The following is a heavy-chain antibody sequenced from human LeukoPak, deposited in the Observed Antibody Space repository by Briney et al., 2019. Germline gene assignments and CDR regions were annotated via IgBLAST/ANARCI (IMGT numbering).Heavy chain of an antibody. D-gene: IGHD3-22*01. V-gene: IGHV3-30*04. Sequence: GGSLRLSCAASGFTFSSYAMHWVRQAPGKGLEWVAVISYDGSNKYYADSVKGRFTISGDNSKNTLYLQMNSLRAEDTAVYYCARTSGYYYGSFDYWGQGTLVTVSS. J-gene: IGHJ4*02. CDR3: ARTSGYYYGSFDY. CDR1: GFTFSSYA. CDR2: ISYDGSNK.